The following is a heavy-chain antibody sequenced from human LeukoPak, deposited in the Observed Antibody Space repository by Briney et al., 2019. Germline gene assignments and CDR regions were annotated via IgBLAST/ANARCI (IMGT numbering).Heavy chain of an antibody. J-gene: IGHJ3*01. V-gene: IGHV3-30*18. Sequence: GGSLRLSCAASGFTFSSYGMHWARQAPGKGLEWVAVISYDGSNKYYADSVKGRFTISRDNSKNTLYLQMNSLRAEDTAVYYCAKDEYYYDSSGYYQFWGQGTMVTVSS. D-gene: IGHD3-22*01. CDR1: GFTFSSYG. CDR2: ISYDGSNK. CDR3: AKDEYYYDSSGYYQF.